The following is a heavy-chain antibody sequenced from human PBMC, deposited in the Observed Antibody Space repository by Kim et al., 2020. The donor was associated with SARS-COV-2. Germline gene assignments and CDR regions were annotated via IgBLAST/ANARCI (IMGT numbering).Heavy chain of an antibody. CDR3: ARQITDYDILTGPGAFDI. CDR1: GGSFSGYY. V-gene: IGHV4-34*01. Sequence: SETLSLTCAVYGGSFSGYYWSWIRQPPGKGLEWIGEINHSGSTNYNPSLKSRVTISVDTSKNQFSLKLSSVTAADTAVYYCARQITDYDILTGPGAFDICGQGTMVTVSS. D-gene: IGHD3-9*01. J-gene: IGHJ3*02. CDR2: INHSGST.